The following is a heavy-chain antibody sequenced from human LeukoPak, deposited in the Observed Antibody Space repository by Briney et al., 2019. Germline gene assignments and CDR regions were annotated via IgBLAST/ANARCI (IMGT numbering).Heavy chain of an antibody. Sequence: ASVKVSCKASGYTFTGYYMHWVRQAPGQGLEWMGWINPNSGGTNFAQKFQGRVTMTTDTSITTAYMELTRLRSDDTAVYYCANWAATIRNFNYWGQGTLVTVSS. V-gene: IGHV1-2*02. CDR3: ANWAATIRNFNY. CDR1: GYTFTGYY. J-gene: IGHJ4*02. D-gene: IGHD5-12*01. CDR2: INPNSGGT.